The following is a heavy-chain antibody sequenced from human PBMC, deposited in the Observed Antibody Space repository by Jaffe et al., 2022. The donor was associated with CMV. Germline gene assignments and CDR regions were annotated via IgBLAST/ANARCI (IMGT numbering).Heavy chain of an antibody. CDR2: ISSTSGYT. V-gene: IGHV3-11*06. Sequence: QVQLVESGGGLVKPGGSLRLSCAASGFTFSDYYMSWIRQAPGKGLEWVSYISSTSGYTKDADSVKGRFILSRDNAKNSLYLQMSSLRDEDTAVYYCARAAYGSGWYRIDYWGQGTLVTVSS. CDR1: GFTFSDYY. CDR3: ARAAYGSGWYRIDY. J-gene: IGHJ4*02. D-gene: IGHD6-19*01.